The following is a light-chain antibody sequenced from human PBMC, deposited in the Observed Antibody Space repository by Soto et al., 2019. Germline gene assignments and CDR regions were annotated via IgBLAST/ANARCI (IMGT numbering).Light chain of an antibody. CDR3: LRTNNFPWT. J-gene: IGKJ1*01. V-gene: IGKV1-17*01. CDR2: GAS. CDR1: QDISDG. Sequence: DIQMTQSPSSLSASVGDRVTITCRASQDISDGLAWYQQKPGKAPKRLIYGASSLQSGVPSRFSGSGSGTGFTLTISSLQPEDFATYYCLRTNNFPWTFGQGTKVEIK.